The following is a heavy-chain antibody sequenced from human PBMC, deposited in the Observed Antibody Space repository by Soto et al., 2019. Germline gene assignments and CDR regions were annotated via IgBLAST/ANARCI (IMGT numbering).Heavy chain of an antibody. J-gene: IGHJ2*01. CDR2: IKQDGTEK. CDR1: GFTFGSYW. V-gene: IGHV3-7*03. D-gene: IGHD2-2*01. Sequence: GGSLRLSCAASGFTFGSYWMSWVRQAPGKGLEWVANIKQDGTEKYYVDSVKGRFTISGDNAKNSLYLQIHSLRAEDTAVYYCARFATSPFDYWYFDLWGRGALVTVSS. CDR3: ARFATSPFDYWYFDL.